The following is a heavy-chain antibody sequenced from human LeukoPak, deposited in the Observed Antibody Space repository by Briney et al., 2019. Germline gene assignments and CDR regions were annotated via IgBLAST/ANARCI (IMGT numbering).Heavy chain of an antibody. V-gene: IGHV3-7*05. Sequence: PGGSLRLSCAASGFTFSNYWMSWVRQAPGKGLEWVANINQHGTDKYYVDSVRGRFTISRDNAKNSLYLQMNNLRAEDTAVYYCAANGGPFDFWGQGTLVTVSS. CDR3: AANGGPFDF. J-gene: IGHJ4*02. CDR2: INQHGTDK. D-gene: IGHD4-23*01. CDR1: GFTFSNYW.